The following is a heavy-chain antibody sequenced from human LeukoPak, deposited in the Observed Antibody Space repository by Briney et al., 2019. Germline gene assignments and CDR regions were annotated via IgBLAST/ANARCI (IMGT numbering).Heavy chain of an antibody. CDR1: GYTFTGYY. CDR2: INPNSGGT. Sequence: ASVKVSCKASGYTFTGYYMHWVRQAPGQGLEWMGWINPNSGGTNYAQKFQGRVTMTRDTSISTAYMELSRLRSDDTAVYYCARDQSGWFGERTQDAFDIWGQGTMVTVSS. V-gene: IGHV1-2*02. J-gene: IGHJ3*02. D-gene: IGHD3-10*01. CDR3: ARDQSGWFGERTQDAFDI.